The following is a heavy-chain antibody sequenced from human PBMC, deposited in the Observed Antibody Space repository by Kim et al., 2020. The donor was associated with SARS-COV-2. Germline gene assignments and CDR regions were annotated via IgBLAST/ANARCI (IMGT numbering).Heavy chain of an antibody. Sequence: NPALKSRVTISVDTSKNQFSLKLSSVTAADTAVYYCARDDYSNYGGYFDYWGQGTLVTVSS. J-gene: IGHJ4*02. V-gene: IGHV4-59*01. CDR3: ARDDYSNYGGYFDY. D-gene: IGHD4-4*01.